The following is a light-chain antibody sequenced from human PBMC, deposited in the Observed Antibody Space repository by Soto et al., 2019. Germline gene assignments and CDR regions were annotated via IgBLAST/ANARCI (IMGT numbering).Light chain of an antibody. J-gene: IGLJ2*01. CDR3: CSYAGSSTFV. CDR2: EGS. Sequence: QSVLTQPASVSGSPGQSITISCTGTSSDVGSYNLVSWYQQHPGKAPKLMIYEGSKRPSGVSNRFSGSKSGNTASLTISGIQAEEEAAYYCCSYAGSSTFVFGGGTKLTVL. CDR1: SSDVGSYNL. V-gene: IGLV2-23*01.